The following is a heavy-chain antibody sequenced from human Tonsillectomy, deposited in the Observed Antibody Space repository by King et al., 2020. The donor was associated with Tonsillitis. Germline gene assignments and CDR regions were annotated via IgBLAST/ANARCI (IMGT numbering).Heavy chain of an antibody. D-gene: IGHD3-10*01. J-gene: IGHJ4*02. CDR1: GGTFSSYA. Sequence: QLVQSGAEVKKPGSSVKVSCKASGGTFSSYAISWVRQAPGQGLEWRGRIIPIIGIANYAQKFQGRVTITADKSTSTAYMELSSLRSEDTAVYYCARGGVTLVRGVIITEIDYWGQGTLVTVSS. CDR2: IIPIIGIA. CDR3: ARGGVTLVRGVIITEIDY. V-gene: IGHV1-69*09.